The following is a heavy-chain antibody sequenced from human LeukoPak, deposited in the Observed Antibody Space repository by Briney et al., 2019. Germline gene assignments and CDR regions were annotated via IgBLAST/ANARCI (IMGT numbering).Heavy chain of an antibody. CDR2: ISGSGGST. CDR1: GFTFSSYW. J-gene: IGHJ4*02. Sequence: GGSLRLSCAASGFTFSSYWMSWVRQAPGKGLEWVSAISGSGGSTYYADSVKGRFTISRDNSKNTLYLQMNSLRAEDTAVYYCAKGLDGYNCEGFDYWGQGTLVTVSS. CDR3: AKGLDGYNCEGFDY. V-gene: IGHV3-23*01. D-gene: IGHD5-24*01.